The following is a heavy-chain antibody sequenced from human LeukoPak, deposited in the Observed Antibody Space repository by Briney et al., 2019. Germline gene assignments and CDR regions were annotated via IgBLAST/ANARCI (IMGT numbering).Heavy chain of an antibody. CDR2: INHSGST. Sequence: SETLSLTCAVYGGSFSGYYWSWIRQPPGKGLEWIGEINHSGSTNYNPSLKSRVTISVDTSKNQFSLKLSSVTAADTAVYYCARSAGRDWDYYMDVWGKGTTVTVSS. J-gene: IGHJ6*03. CDR3: ARSAGRDWDYYMDV. V-gene: IGHV4-34*01. D-gene: IGHD3/OR15-3a*01. CDR1: GGSFSGYY.